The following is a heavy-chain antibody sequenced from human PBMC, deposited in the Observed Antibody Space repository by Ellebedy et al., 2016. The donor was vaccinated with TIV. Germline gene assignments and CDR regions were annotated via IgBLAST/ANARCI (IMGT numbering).Heavy chain of an antibody. CDR3: GRLDSAKAGTNDY. D-gene: IGHD6-13*01. Sequence: GESLKISCAASGFTFSDYYISWIRQAPGKGLEWVSYISSSGSTIYYADSVKGRFNISSANAKNSLYLQLNSLRAEDTAVYYCGRLDSAKAGTNDYWGQGTLVTVSS. J-gene: IGHJ4*02. CDR2: ISSSGSTI. CDR1: GFTFSDYY. V-gene: IGHV3-11*04.